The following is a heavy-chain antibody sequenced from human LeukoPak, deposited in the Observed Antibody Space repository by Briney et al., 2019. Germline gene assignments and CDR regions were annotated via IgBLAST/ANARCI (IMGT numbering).Heavy chain of an antibody. V-gene: IGHV3-23*01. CDR2: ISGSGGST. J-gene: IGHJ4*02. CDR3: AKDRARRIALLTKKYYFDY. CDR1: GFTFSSYA. D-gene: IGHD3-9*01. Sequence: GGSLRLSCAASGFTFSSYAMSWVRQAPGKGLEWVSAISGSGGSTYYADSVKGRFAISRDNSKNTLYLQMNSLRAEDTAVYYCAKDRARRIALLTKKYYFDYWGQGTLVTVSS.